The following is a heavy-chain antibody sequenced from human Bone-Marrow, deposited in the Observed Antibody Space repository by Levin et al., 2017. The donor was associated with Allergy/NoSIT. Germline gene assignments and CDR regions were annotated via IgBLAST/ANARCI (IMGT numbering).Heavy chain of an antibody. J-gene: IGHJ4*02. Sequence: GGSLRLSCAASGFTFSSYAMHWVRQAPGKGLEWVAVISYDGSNKYYADSVKGRFTISRDNSKNTLYLQMNSLRAEDTAVYYCARGLRGPSIQDGYYPYFDYWGQGTLVTVSS. CDR3: ARGLRGPSIQDGYYPYFDY. D-gene: IGHD3-22*01. V-gene: IGHV3-30-3*01. CDR2: ISYDGSNK. CDR1: GFTFSSYA.